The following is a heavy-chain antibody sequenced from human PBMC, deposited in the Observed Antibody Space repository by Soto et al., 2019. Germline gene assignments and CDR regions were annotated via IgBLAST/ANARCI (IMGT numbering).Heavy chain of an antibody. CDR2: ISGNSGSI. D-gene: IGHD6-6*01. J-gene: IGHJ4*02. CDR1: GFTFDDYA. Sequence: EVQLVESGGGLVQPGRSLRLSCAASGFTFDDYAMHWVRQAPGKGLEWVSGISGNSGSIGYVDSVKGRFTISRDNAKNSLYLQMNSLRAEDTALYYCAKSGYGYSSSSRAFDYWGQGTLVTVSS. CDR3: AKSGYGYSSSSRAFDY. V-gene: IGHV3-9*01.